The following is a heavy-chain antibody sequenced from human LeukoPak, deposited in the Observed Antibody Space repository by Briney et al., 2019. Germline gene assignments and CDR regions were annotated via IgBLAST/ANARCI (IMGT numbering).Heavy chain of an antibody. J-gene: IGHJ4*02. CDR1: GGSFSGYY. V-gene: IGHV4-34*01. CDR3: ASVDTAMVMMGY. D-gene: IGHD5-18*01. Sequence: SETLSLTCAVYGGSFSGYYWSWIRQPPGKGLEWIGEINDSGSTNYNPSLKSRVTISVDTSKNQFSLKLSSVTAADTAVYYCASVDTAMVMMGYWGQGTLVTVSS. CDR2: INDSGST.